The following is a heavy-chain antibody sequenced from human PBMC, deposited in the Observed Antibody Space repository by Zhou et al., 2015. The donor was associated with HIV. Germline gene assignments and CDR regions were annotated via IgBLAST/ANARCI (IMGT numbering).Heavy chain of an antibody. D-gene: IGHD2-2*02. J-gene: IGHJ6*02. CDR3: ARGDRAVPAAIGGFFAMDV. Sequence: QVQLVQSGAEVKKPGASVKVSCKASGYTFTSYGISWVRQAPGQGLEWMGWISAYNGNTNYAQKLQGRVTMTTDTSTSTAYMELSRLRYEDTAVYFCARGDRAVPAAIGGFFAMDVWGQGTTVTVSS. CDR2: ISAYNGNT. CDR1: GYTFTSYG. V-gene: IGHV1-18*01.